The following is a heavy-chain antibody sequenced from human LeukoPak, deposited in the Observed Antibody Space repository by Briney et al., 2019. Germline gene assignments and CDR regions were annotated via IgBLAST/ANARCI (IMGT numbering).Heavy chain of an antibody. CDR3: ATEVRGLGGHHS. J-gene: IGHJ4*02. CDR2: IYYSGST. V-gene: IGHV4-30-4*01. Sequence: PSETLSLTCIVSGGSISSGDYYWSWIRQPPGKGLEWIGYIYYSGSTFYNPSLTSRLTISLDTSKNHFSLRLSSVTAADTAVYYCATEVRGLGGHHSWGQGTLVTVSS. D-gene: IGHD3-10*01. CDR1: GGSISSGDYY.